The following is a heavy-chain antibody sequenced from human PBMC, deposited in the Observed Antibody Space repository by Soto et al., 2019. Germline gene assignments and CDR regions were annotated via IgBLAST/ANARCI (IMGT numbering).Heavy chain of an antibody. CDR2: IIPIFGTA. V-gene: IGHV1-69*01. CDR1: GGTFSSYA. CDR3: ARHIVVVTAAIEGYYYYGMDV. J-gene: IGHJ6*02. Sequence: QVQLVQSGAEVKKPGSSVKVSCKASGGTFSSYAISWVRQAPGQGLEWMGGIIPIFGTANYAQKFQGRVTITADESTSTAYMELSSLRSEDTAVYYCARHIVVVTAAIEGYYYYGMDVWGQGTTVTVSS. D-gene: IGHD2-2*02.